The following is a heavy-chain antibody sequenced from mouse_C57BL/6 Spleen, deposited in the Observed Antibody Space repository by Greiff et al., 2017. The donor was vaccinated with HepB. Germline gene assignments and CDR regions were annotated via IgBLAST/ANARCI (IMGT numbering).Heavy chain of an antibody. CDR3: ARQAYYSNYGDY. J-gene: IGHJ2*01. CDR2: ISSGSSTI. D-gene: IGHD2-5*01. CDR1: GFTFSDYG. V-gene: IGHV5-17*01. Sequence: EVKLQESGGGLVKPGGSLKLSCAASGFTFSDYGMHWVRQAPEKGLEWVAYISSGSSTIYYADTVKGRFTISRDNAKNTLFLQMTSLRSEDTAMYYCARQAYYSNYGDYWGQGTTLTVSS.